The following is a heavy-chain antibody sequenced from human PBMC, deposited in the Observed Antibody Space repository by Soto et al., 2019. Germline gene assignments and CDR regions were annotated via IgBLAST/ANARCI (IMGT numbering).Heavy chain of an antibody. V-gene: IGHV1-24*01. D-gene: IGHD3-10*01. Sequence: GASVKGACKVSGYTLPEVSRRWVRQDRGKGLEWMGGFDPEDGETIYAQKFQGRVTMTEDTSTDTAYVELSSLRSEDTAVYYCATSPYYYDSGSSYMDVWGKGTTVTVSS. CDR1: GYTLPEVS. CDR2: FDPEDGET. J-gene: IGHJ6*03. CDR3: ATSPYYYDSGSSYMDV.